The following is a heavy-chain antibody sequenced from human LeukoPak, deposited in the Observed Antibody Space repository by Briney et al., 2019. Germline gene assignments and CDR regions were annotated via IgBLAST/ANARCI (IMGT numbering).Heavy chain of an antibody. D-gene: IGHD2-15*01. CDR1: GFTFSRYW. CDR2: ISGSGGST. Sequence: GGSLRLSCAASGFTFSRYWMTWVRQAPGKGLEWVSAISGSGGSTYYADSVKGRFTISRDNSKNTLYLQMNSLRAEDTAVYYCANIVVVVAATLGYFDYWGQGTLVTVSS. J-gene: IGHJ4*02. CDR3: ANIVVVVAATLGYFDY. V-gene: IGHV3-23*01.